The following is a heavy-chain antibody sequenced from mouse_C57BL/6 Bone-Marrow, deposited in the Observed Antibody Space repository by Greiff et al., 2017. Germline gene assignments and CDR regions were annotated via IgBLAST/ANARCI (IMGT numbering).Heavy chain of an antibody. CDR3: ARPITTAYYFDY. D-gene: IGHD1-2*01. CDR2: IYPGSGST. CDR1: GYTFTSYW. Sequence: QVQLQQPGAELVKPGASVKMSCKASGYTFTSYWITWVKQRPGQGLEWIGDIYPGSGSTNYNEKFKSKATLTVDTSSSTAYMQLSSLTSEDSAVYYCARPITTAYYFDYWGQGTTLTVSS. J-gene: IGHJ2*01. V-gene: IGHV1-55*01.